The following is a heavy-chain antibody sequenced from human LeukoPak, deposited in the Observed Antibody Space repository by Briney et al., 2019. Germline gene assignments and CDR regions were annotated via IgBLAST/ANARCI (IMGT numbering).Heavy chain of an antibody. J-gene: IGHJ6*04. V-gene: IGHV3-23*01. D-gene: IGHD3-10*02. CDR1: GFTFSSYA. Sequence: GRSLRLSCAASGFTFSSYAMSWVRQAPGKGLEWVSTISNSGGTTYYADSVKGRFTISRDDSENTLYLQMNSLRAEDTAVYYCAELGITMIGGVWGKGTTVTISS. CDR3: AELGITMIGGV. CDR2: ISNSGGTT.